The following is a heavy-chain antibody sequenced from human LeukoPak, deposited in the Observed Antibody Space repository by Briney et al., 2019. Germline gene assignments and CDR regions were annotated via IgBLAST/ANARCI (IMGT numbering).Heavy chain of an antibody. CDR3: ARDIMGYDILTGYYPRVFDY. CDR1: GFTFSSYS. CDR2: ISSSSSYI. Sequence: GGSLRLFSAASGFTFSSYSMNWVRQAPGKGLEWVSSISSSSSYIYYADSVKGRFTISRDNAKNSLYLQMNSLRAEDTAVYYCARDIMGYDILTGYYPRVFDYWGQGTLVTVSS. J-gene: IGHJ4*02. D-gene: IGHD3-9*01. V-gene: IGHV3-21*01.